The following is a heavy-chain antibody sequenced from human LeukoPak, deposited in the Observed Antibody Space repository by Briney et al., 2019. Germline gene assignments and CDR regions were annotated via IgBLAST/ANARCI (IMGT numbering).Heavy chain of an antibody. CDR3: AGDFIVAAGYFDY. J-gene: IGHJ4*02. CDR2: IYTSGRT. Sequence: ASETLSLTCTVSGGPMSSYYWSWIRQPAGKGLEWIGRIYTSGRTNYNPSLKSRVTMSVDTSKNQFSLKLSSVTAADTAVYYCAGDFIVAAGYFDYWGQGTLVTVSS. CDR1: GGPMSSYY. V-gene: IGHV4-4*07. D-gene: IGHD6-13*01.